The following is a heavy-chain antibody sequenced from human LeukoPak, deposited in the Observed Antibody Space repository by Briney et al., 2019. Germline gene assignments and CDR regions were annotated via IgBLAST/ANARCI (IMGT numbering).Heavy chain of an antibody. CDR1: GYSISSGYY. Sequence: PSETLSLTCAVSGYSISSGYYWGWIRQPPGKGLEWFGSIYHSGSTYYNPSLKSRVTISVDTSKNQFSLKLSSVTAADTAVYYCATYGVYASALDYWGQGTLVTVSS. J-gene: IGHJ4*02. V-gene: IGHV4-38-2*01. D-gene: IGHD2-8*01. CDR3: ATYGVYASALDY. CDR2: IYHSGST.